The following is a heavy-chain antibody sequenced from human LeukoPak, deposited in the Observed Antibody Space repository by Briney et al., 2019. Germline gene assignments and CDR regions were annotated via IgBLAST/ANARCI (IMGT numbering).Heavy chain of an antibody. V-gene: IGHV4-39*07. J-gene: IGHJ6*03. CDR3: ARGGLGRPGYYYYYMDV. CDR1: GVSISTSTYY. D-gene: IGHD1-1*01. CDR2: IYSSGSS. Sequence: SETLSLTRTVAGVSISTSTYYWGWIRQPPGKGLEWIGSIYSSGSSYYNPSLKNRVTISVDTSKNQFSLKLSSVTAADTAVYYCARGGLGRPGYYYYYMDVWGKGTTVTISS.